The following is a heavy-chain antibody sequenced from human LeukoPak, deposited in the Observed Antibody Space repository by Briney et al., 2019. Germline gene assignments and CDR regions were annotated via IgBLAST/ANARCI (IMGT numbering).Heavy chain of an antibody. Sequence: GGSLRLSCAASGFTFSSYWMSWVRQAPGKGLEWVANIKQDGSEKYYVDSVKGRFTISRDNSKNTLYLRMNSLRVEDTAVYFCAKVVVGVTNLFDFWGQGTLVTVSS. CDR2: IKQDGSEK. J-gene: IGHJ4*02. CDR3: AKVVVGVTNLFDF. V-gene: IGHV3-7*05. D-gene: IGHD1-26*01. CDR1: GFTFSSYW.